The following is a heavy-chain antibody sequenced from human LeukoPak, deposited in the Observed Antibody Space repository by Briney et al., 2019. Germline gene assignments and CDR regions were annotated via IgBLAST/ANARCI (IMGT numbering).Heavy chain of an antibody. V-gene: IGHV3-30*18. CDR3: AKDLRGYSYGDLIDY. CDR2: ISYDGSNK. CDR1: GFTFSSYG. Sequence: GRSLRLSCAASGFTFSSYGMHWVRQAPGKGLEWVAVISYDGSNKYYADSVKGRFTISRDNSKNTLYLQMSSLRAEDTAVYYCAKDLRGYSYGDLIDYWGQGTLVTVSS. J-gene: IGHJ4*02. D-gene: IGHD5-18*01.